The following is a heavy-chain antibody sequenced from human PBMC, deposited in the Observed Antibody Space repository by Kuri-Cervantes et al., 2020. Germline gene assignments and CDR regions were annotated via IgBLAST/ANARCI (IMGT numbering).Heavy chain of an antibody. D-gene: IGHD3-16*01. Sequence: GGSLRLSCAASGFTFSSYGMHWVRQAPGKGLEWVAVISYDGSNKYYADSVKGRFTISRDNSKNTLYLQMNSLRAEDTALYYCAKEINRPISTLSWGLGAQSYYYALDVWGQGTTVTVSS. V-gene: IGHV3-30*18. CDR1: GFTFSSYG. CDR2: ISYDGSNK. CDR3: AKEINRPISTLSWGLGAQSYYYALDV. J-gene: IGHJ6*02.